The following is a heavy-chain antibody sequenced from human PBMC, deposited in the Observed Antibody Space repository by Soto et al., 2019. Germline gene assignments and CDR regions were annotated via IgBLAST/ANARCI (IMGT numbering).Heavy chain of an antibody. Sequence: PSETLSLTCTVSGGSISSYYWSWIRQPPGKGLEWIGYIYYSGSTNYNPSLKSRVTISVDTSKNQFSLKLSSVTAADTAVYYCARGPSFDSRNGYSSGWYEKNYYYYGMDVWGQGTTVTVSS. J-gene: IGHJ6*02. V-gene: IGHV4-59*01. CDR1: GGSISSYY. CDR3: ARGPSFDSRNGYSSGWYEKNYYYYGMDV. CDR2: IYYSGST. D-gene: IGHD6-19*01.